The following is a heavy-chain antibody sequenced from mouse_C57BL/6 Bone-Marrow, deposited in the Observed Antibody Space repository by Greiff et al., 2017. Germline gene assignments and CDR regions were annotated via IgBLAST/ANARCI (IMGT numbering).Heavy chain of an antibody. CDR3: ARGDGVYDSWFAY. D-gene: IGHD2-12*01. Sequence: EVKLLESGPGLVKPSQSLSLTCSVTGYSITSGYYWNWIRQFPGNKLEWMGYISYDGSNNYNPSLKNRISITRDTSKNQFFLKLNSVTTEDTATYYCARGDGVYDSWFAYWGQGTLVTVSA. J-gene: IGHJ3*01. CDR2: ISYDGSN. CDR1: GYSITSGYY. V-gene: IGHV3-6*01.